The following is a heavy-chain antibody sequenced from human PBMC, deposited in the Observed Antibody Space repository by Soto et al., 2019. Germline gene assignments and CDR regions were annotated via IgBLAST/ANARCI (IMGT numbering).Heavy chain of an antibody. D-gene: IGHD6-6*01. CDR1: GGTFTRHA. J-gene: IGHJ3*02. CDR3: ARALIPVGVAARPLDAFDI. V-gene: IGHV1-2*04. Sequence: QVQLVQSGAEVRKPGSSVKVSCKASGGTFTRHAISWVRQAPGQGLEWMGWINPNSGGTNYAQKFQGWVTMTRDTSISTAYMELSRLRSDDTAVYYCARALIPVGVAARPLDAFDIWGQGTMVTVSS. CDR2: INPNSGGT.